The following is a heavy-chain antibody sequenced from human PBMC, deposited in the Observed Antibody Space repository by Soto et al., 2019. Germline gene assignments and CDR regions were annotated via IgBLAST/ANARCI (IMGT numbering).Heavy chain of an antibody. J-gene: IGHJ6*02. D-gene: IGHD5-18*01. V-gene: IGHV3-33*01. Sequence: GGSLRLSCAASGFTFSSYGMHWVRQAPGKGLEWVAVIWYDGSNKYYADSVKGRFTISRDNSKNTLYLQMNSLRAEDTAVYYCARITYSGYSFHYYYYGMDVWGQGTTVTVSS. CDR3: ARITYSGYSFHYYYYGMDV. CDR2: IWYDGSNK. CDR1: GFTFSSYG.